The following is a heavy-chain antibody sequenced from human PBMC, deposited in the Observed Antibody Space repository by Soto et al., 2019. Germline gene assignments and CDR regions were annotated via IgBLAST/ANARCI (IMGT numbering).Heavy chain of an antibody. V-gene: IGHV4-38-2*02. D-gene: IGHD7-27*01. CDR1: GFAISRGYY. CDR3: AREKVGKKFFGN. Sequence: SETLSLTSGVSGFAISRGYYWSWVRQPPGKGLEWIGSIYPSGSTYHNPSLATRLGLSIDASKNHFPLNLTSVTAADTALYFCAREKVGKKFFGNWGHG. J-gene: IGHJ4*01. CDR2: IYPSGST.